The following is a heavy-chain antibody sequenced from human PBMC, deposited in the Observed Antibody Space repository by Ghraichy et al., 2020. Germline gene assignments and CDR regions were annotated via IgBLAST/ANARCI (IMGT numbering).Heavy chain of an antibody. Sequence: GGSLRLSCAASGFTFSDYYMSWIRQAPGKGLEWVSYISSSGSTIYYADSVKGRFTISRDNAKNSLYLQMNSLRAEDTAVYYCARDREFKYNWNDPPAGFDPWGQGTLVTVSS. V-gene: IGHV3-11*01. D-gene: IGHD1-1*01. CDR3: ARDREFKYNWNDPPAGFDP. CDR2: ISSSGSTI. CDR1: GFTFSDYY. J-gene: IGHJ5*02.